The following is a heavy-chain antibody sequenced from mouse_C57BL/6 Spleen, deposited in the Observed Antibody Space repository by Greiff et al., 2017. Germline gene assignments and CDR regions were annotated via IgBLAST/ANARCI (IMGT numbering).Heavy chain of an antibody. CDR1: GFTITDDY. V-gene: IGHV14-4*01. CDR2: INPENGDT. CDR3: TKRLGAYYLDY. D-gene: IGHD4-1*01. Sequence: EVKLVESGAELVRPGASVKMSCTASGFTITDDYMHWVKQRPEQGLEWIGWINPENGDTGYASKFQGKATITADTSSNTAYLQLSSLTTEDAAVDYCTKRLGAYYLDYWGQGTTLTVSS. J-gene: IGHJ2*01.